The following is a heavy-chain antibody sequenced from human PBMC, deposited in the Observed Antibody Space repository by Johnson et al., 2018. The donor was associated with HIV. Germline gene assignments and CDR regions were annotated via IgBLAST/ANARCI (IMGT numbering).Heavy chain of an antibody. CDR2: ISSDGSTI. CDR3: TGRDLLGAFDI. D-gene: IGHD1-26*01. CDR1: GFSFGDYY. J-gene: IGHJ3*02. Sequence: QVQLVESGGGLVQPGGSLRLSCAASGFSFGDYYMSWIRQAPGKGLEWISYISSDGSTIAYADSVNVRFTISRDNGNNSRYLQMNSLRAEDAAVYYCTGRDLLGAFDIWGQGTMVTVSS. V-gene: IGHV3-11*04.